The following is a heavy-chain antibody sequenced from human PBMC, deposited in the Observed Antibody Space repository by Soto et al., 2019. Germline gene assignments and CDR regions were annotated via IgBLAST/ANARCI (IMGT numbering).Heavy chain of an antibody. D-gene: IGHD6-6*01. V-gene: IGHV4-34*01. Sequence: SETLSLTCAVYGGSFSGYYWSWVRQPPGKGLEWIGEINHSGSTNYNPSLKSRVTISVDTSKNQFSLKLSSVTAADTAVYYCARGFASIAARPAYYYYGMDVWGQGTTVTVSS. CDR1: GGSFSGYY. CDR2: INHSGST. J-gene: IGHJ6*02. CDR3: ARGFASIAARPAYYYYGMDV.